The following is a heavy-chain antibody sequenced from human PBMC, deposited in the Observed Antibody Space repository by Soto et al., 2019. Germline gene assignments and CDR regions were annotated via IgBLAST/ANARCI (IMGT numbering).Heavy chain of an antibody. J-gene: IGHJ4*01. CDR2: ISGSGGST. CDR1: GGTCVGYG. Sequence: CVPLRVPWAVVGGTCVGYGGRRVSQATGKGLEWVSAISGSGGSTYYADSVKGRFTISRDNSKNTLYLQMNSLRAEDTAVYYCVKAVPAARFGPSYFAYWRHRTFVPVSP. CDR3: VKAVPAARFGPSYFAY. V-gene: IGHV3-23*01. D-gene: IGHD2-2*01.